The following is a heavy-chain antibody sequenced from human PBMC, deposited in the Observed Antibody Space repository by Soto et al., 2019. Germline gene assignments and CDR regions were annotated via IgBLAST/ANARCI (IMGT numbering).Heavy chain of an antibody. V-gene: IGHV3-7*01. CDR3: PSARPIGP. CDR2: IKQDGSER. J-gene: IGHJ5*02. CDR1: GFTFGNYW. D-gene: IGHD2-15*01. Sequence: GSLRLSCAASGFTFGNYWMSWVRQAPGKGPEWVANIKQDGSERNYVDSVKGRFTISRDNAENSLYLQMNSLRVEDTGVYYRPSARPIGPWGQGTLVTVSS.